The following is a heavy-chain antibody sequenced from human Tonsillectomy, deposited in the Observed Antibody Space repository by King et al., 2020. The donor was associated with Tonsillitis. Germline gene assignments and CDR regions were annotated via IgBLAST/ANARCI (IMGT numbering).Heavy chain of an antibody. CDR1: GFTFDDYA. CDR2: ISWNSGSI. CDR3: AKDIRGDYPFFAFDI. Sequence: QLVQSGGGLVQPGRSLRLSCAASGFTFDDYAMHWVWQAPGKGLEWVSGISWNSGSIGYADSVKGRFTISRDNAKNSLYLQMNSLRAEDTALYYCAKDIRGDYPFFAFDIWGQGTMVTVSS. V-gene: IGHV3-9*01. J-gene: IGHJ3*02. D-gene: IGHD4-17*01.